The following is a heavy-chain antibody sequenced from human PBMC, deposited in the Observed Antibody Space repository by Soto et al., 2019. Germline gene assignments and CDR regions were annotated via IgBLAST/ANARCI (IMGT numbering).Heavy chain of an antibody. D-gene: IGHD4-17*01. CDR2: ISGGGGST. J-gene: IGHJ1*01. Sequence: GGSLRRSCAASGFTFSNYAMTWVRQAPGKGLEWVSSISGGGGSTYYADSVKGRFSISRDNSKNTLYLQMNSLRTEDTAVYYCAKDLTTVTPGYFQHWGQGTLVTVSS. CDR1: GFTFSNYA. CDR3: AKDLTTVTPGYFQH. V-gene: IGHV3-23*01.